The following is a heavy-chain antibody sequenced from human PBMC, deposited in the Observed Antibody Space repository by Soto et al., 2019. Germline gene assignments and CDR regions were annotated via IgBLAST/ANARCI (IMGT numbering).Heavy chain of an antibody. Sequence: KTSETLSLTCAVSGYSISSGYYWGWIRQPPGKGLEWIGSIYHSGSTYYNPSLKSRVTISVDTSKNQFSLKLSSVTAADTAVYYCARASIAAQLHDYWGQGTLVTVSS. CDR2: IYHSGST. J-gene: IGHJ4*02. D-gene: IGHD6-6*01. CDR3: ARASIAAQLHDY. V-gene: IGHV4-38-2*01. CDR1: GYSISSGYY.